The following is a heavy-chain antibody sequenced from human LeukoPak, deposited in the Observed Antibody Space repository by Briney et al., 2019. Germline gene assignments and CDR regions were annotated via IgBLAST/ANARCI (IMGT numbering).Heavy chain of an antibody. D-gene: IGHD3-22*01. Sequence: SETLSLTCTVSGGSISSYYWSWIRQPPGKGLEWIGYIYYSGSTNYNPSLKSRVTISVATSKNQFSLKLSSVTAADTAVYYCASSDYYDSSGSFDYWGQGTLVTVSS. CDR1: GGSISSYY. J-gene: IGHJ4*02. CDR2: IYYSGST. CDR3: ASSDYYDSSGSFDY. V-gene: IGHV4-59*08.